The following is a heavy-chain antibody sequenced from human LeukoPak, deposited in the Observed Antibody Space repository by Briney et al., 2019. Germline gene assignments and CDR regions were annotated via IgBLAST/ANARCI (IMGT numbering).Heavy chain of an antibody. Sequence: SETLSLTCPVSAGSLSSYYWSWIRHPPRKGLEWNGYIYYSGSTNYNPTLNSRVTISVDTSKNQFSLKLSSVTAADTAVYYCARGLDGELWLPSYFDYWGQGTLVTVSS. V-gene: IGHV4-59*01. CDR1: AGSLSSYY. CDR2: IYYSGST. CDR3: ARGLDGELWLPSYFDY. D-gene: IGHD5-18*01. J-gene: IGHJ4*02.